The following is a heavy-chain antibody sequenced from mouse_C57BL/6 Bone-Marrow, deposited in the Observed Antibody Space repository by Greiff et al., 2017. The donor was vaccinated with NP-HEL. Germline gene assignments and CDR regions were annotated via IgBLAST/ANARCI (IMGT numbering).Heavy chain of an antibody. V-gene: IGHV1-69*01. Sequence: VQLQQPGAELVMPGASVKLSCKASGYTFTSYWMHWVKQRPGQGLEWIGEIDPSDSYTNYNQKFKGKSTLTVDKSSSTAYMQHSSLTSEDSAVYYCARGGYSFAYWGQGTLVTVSA. J-gene: IGHJ3*01. CDR1: GYTFTSYW. CDR2: IDPSDSYT. D-gene: IGHD2-12*01. CDR3: ARGGYSFAY.